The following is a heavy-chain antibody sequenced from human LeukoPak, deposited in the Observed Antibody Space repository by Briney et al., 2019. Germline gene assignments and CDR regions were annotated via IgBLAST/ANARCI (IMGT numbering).Heavy chain of an antibody. CDR2: ISNGGSRK. D-gene: IGHD6-13*01. CDR1: GFTFSSYT. V-gene: IGHV3-30-3*01. J-gene: IGHJ4*02. Sequence: GGSLRLSCAASGFTFSSYTMHWVRQAPGKGLEWVAVISNGGSRKYYADSVKGRFTISRDNSKNTLYMQMNSLRTEDTAVYYCARGTSIEFSSWYPRSSGVSQWGQGSLVTVSS. CDR3: ARGTSIEFSSWYPRSSGVSQ.